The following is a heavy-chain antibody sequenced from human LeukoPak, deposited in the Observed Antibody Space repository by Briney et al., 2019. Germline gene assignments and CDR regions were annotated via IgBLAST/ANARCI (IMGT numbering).Heavy chain of an antibody. CDR3: ARASGSYFLAQADY. Sequence: ASVKVSCKASGYTFTSYGISWVRQAPGQGLEWMGWINTNTGNPTYAQGFTGRFVFSLDTSVSTAYLQISSLKAEDTAVYYCARASGSYFLAQADYWGQGTLVTVSS. CDR1: GYTFTSYG. V-gene: IGHV7-4-1*02. J-gene: IGHJ4*02. CDR2: INTNTGNP. D-gene: IGHD1-26*01.